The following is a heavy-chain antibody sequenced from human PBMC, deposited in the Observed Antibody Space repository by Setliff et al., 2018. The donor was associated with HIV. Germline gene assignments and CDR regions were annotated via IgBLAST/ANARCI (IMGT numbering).Heavy chain of an antibody. CDR1: GYTFTNFG. J-gene: IGHJ3*02. CDR2: ISAYNGNT. D-gene: IGHD2-8*01. V-gene: IGHV1-18*01. CDR3: ASQEWLPHMLSKGAFDI. Sequence: ASVKVSCKASGYTFTNFGISWVRQAPGQGLEWMGWISAYNGNTNYEQKFQGRVTLTRDTSASTVYMELSSLRSEDTAVYYCASQEWLPHMLSKGAFDIWGQGTMVTVSS.